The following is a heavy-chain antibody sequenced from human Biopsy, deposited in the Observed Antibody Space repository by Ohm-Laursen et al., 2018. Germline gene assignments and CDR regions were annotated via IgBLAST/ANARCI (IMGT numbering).Heavy chain of an antibody. Sequence: SLRLSCSASGFPFSDYYMRWIRQAPGKGLEWVSYISSGGTTIYYADSVKGRFTISRDNAKNSLYLQMNSLRVDDTAVYYCARDTRWSPYHMDVWGQGTTVTVSS. D-gene: IGHD4-23*01. CDR2: ISSGGTTI. CDR3: ARDTRWSPYHMDV. J-gene: IGHJ6*02. V-gene: IGHV3-11*01. CDR1: GFPFSDYY.